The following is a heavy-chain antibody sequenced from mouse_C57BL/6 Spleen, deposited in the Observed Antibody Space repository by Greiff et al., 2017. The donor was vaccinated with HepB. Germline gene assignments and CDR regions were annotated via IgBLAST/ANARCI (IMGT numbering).Heavy chain of an antibody. Sequence: EVQRVESGGGLVKPGGSLKLSCAASGFTFSSYAMSWVRQTPEKRLEWVATISDGGSYTYYPDNVKGRFTISRDNAKNNLYLQMSHLKSEDTAMYYCARDQATSSFDYWGQGTTLTVSS. CDR3: ARDQATSSFDY. CDR2: ISDGGSYT. CDR1: GFTFSSYA. V-gene: IGHV5-4*01. D-gene: IGHD3-2*02. J-gene: IGHJ2*01.